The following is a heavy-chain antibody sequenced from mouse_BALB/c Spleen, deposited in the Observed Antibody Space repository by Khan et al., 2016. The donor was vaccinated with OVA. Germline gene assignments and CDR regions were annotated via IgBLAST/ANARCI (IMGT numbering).Heavy chain of an antibody. CDR2: ITYSGST. CDR3: GRRSV. V-gene: IGHV3-2*02. J-gene: IGHJ1*01. Sequence: EVQLQESGPGLVKPSQSLSLTCTVTGYSITSDYAWNWIRQFPGNKLEWMGYITYSGSTSYNPSIKSRISITRATSTNQFFLQLNSVTTEDTATYFCGRRSVWGAGTTVTVSS. CDR1: GYSITSDYA.